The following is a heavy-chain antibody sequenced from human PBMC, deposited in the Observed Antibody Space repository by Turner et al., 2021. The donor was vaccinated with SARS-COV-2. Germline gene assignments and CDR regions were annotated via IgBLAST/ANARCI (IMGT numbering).Heavy chain of an antibody. D-gene: IGHD2-2*01. J-gene: IGHJ6*02. V-gene: IGHV3-21*01. CDR1: GFTFGSYS. CDR3: ARDHRPVVVPAAKRAGSYYYGMDV. CDR2: ISYSSTYI. Sequence: EVQLVESGGGLVKPGGSLRLSCAASGFTFGSYSMNWVRQAPGKGLEWVSSISYSSTYIYYADSVKGRFTISRDNAKNSLYLQRNSLRAEDTAVYYCARDHRPVVVPAAKRAGSYYYGMDVWGQGTTVTVSS.